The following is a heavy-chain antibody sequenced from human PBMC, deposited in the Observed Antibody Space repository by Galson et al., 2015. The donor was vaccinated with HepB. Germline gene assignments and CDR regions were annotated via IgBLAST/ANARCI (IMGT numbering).Heavy chain of an antibody. J-gene: IGHJ4*02. CDR3: AKEAGHDPNLDY. CDR1: GFTFSDYA. V-gene: IGHV3-30-3*01. D-gene: IGHD1-1*01. CDR2: ISYDGSNK. Sequence: SLRLSCAASGFTFSDYAIHWVHQAPGKGLEWVAVISYDGSNKYYADSVRGRFTISRDNSKNTLSLQMNSLRTEDTAVYYCAKEAGHDPNLDYWGQGTLVTVSS.